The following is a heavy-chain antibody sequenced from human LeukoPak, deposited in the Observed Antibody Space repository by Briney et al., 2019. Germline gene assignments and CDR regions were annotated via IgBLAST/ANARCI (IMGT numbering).Heavy chain of an antibody. CDR1: GYTFTGYY. Sequence: GVSVKVSCKASGYTFTGYYMHWVRQAPGQGLEWMGWINPNSGGTNYAQKFQGRVTMTGDTSISTAYMELSRLRSDDTAVYYCARDMNRQLVPDYWGQGTLVTVSS. V-gene: IGHV1-2*02. CDR3: ARDMNRQLVPDY. J-gene: IGHJ4*02. D-gene: IGHD6-6*01. CDR2: INPNSGGT.